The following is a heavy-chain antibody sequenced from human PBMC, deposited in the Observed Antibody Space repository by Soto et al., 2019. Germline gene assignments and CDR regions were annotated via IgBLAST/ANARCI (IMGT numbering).Heavy chain of an antibody. CDR1: GGTFSSYA. Sequence: SVKVSCKASGGTFSSYAISWVGQAPGQGLEWMGGIIPIFGTANYAQKFQGRVTITADESTSTAYMELSSLRSEDTAVYYCARGVWYYYDSSGSLVPYYYYGMDVWGQGTTVTVSS. D-gene: IGHD3-22*01. V-gene: IGHV1-69*13. J-gene: IGHJ6*02. CDR3: ARGVWYYYDSSGSLVPYYYYGMDV. CDR2: IIPIFGTA.